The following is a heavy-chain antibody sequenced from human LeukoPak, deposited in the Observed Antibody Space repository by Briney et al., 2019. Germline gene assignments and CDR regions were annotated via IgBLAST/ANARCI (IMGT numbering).Heavy chain of an antibody. J-gene: IGHJ4*02. D-gene: IGHD6-13*01. CDR1: GFIFRTYG. CDR3: ARGEGDKSSWFDY. CDR2: IWYDGSKK. Sequence: PGGSLRLSCGASGFIFRTYGMHWLRQAPDKGLQWVAVIWYDGSKKYYADSVKGRFTISRDNSKNTLYLQMNSLRAEDTAVYYCARGEGDKSSWFDYWGQGTLVTVPA. V-gene: IGHV3-33*01.